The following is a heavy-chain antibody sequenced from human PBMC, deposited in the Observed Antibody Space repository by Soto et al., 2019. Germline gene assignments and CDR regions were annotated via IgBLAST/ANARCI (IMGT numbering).Heavy chain of an antibody. D-gene: IGHD6-19*01. Sequence: SETLSLTCTVSGASISTSIYYWGWIRQPPGKGLEWIGTIYYSGSTYYNPSLKSRVTISVDTSKNQLSLKLRSVTAADTAIYYCARRFEYSTGWYYFGYWGRGTLVTVSS. CDR2: IYYSGST. J-gene: IGHJ4*02. CDR1: GASISTSIYY. V-gene: IGHV4-39*01. CDR3: ARRFEYSTGWYYFGY.